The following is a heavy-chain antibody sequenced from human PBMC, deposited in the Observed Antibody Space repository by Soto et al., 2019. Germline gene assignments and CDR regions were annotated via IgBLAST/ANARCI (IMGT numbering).Heavy chain of an antibody. J-gene: IGHJ6*02. CDR3: TTAAAVAGSEYYYYGMDV. CDR1: GFTFSNAW. V-gene: IGHV3-15*07. Sequence: GGSLRLSCAASGFTFSNAWMNWVRQAPGKGLEWVGRIKSKTDGGTTDYAAPVKGRFTISRDDSKNTLYLQMNSLKTEDTAVYYCTTAAAVAGSEYYYYGMDVWGQGTTVTVSS. D-gene: IGHD6-19*01. CDR2: IKSKTDGGTT.